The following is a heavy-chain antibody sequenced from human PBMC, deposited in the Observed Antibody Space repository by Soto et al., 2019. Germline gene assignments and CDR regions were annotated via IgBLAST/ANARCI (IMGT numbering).Heavy chain of an antibody. CDR1: GDSVSSNGAC. V-gene: IGHV6-1*01. Sequence: PSRTLSLTCVISGDSVSSNGACWNWIRQSPSRGLQWLGRIYYRSKWFHDYAASVESRMAINPDTSRNPFSLQLNYVTPEDTAVYYCARVHCSAGTCLDGLDLWGQGTTVTVSS. CDR2: IYYRSKWFH. J-gene: IGHJ6*02. D-gene: IGHD2-15*01. CDR3: ARVHCSAGTCLDGLDL.